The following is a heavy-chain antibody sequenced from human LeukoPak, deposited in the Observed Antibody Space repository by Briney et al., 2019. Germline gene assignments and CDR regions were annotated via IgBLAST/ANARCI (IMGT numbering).Heavy chain of an antibody. CDR2: IIPIFGTA. CDR3: ARGYSYGDYTGDDWFDP. D-gene: IGHD4-17*01. J-gene: IGHJ5*02. Sequence: GGSLRLSCAASEFTFSNYWMSWVRQAPGQGLEWMGGIIPIFGTANYAQKFQGRVTITTDESTSTAYMELSSLRSEDTAVYYCARGYSYGDYTGDDWFDPWGQGTLVTVSS. CDR1: EFTFSNYW. V-gene: IGHV1-69*05.